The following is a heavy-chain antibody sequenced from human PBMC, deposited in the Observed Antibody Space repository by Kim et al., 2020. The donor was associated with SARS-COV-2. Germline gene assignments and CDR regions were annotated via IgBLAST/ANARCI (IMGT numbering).Heavy chain of an antibody. V-gene: IGHV1-2*02. J-gene: IGHJ4*02. D-gene: IGHD6-13*01. Sequence: AQKVQGRVTVTRDTAVGTAYMELSRLRSDDTAVYYCAREEIAAAGRHFDYWGQGTLVTVSS. CDR3: AREEIAAAGRHFDY.